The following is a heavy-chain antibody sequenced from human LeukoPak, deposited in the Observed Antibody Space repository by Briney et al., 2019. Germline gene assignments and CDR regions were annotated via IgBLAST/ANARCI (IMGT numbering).Heavy chain of an antibody. V-gene: IGHV3-30*02. D-gene: IGHD3-10*01. CDR2: IRYDGSNK. CDR3: AKTYYYGSGSFTDLYYYYYMDV. J-gene: IGHJ6*03. Sequence: GGSLRLSCAASGFTFSTHGMHWVRQAPGKGLEWVAFIRYDGSNKYYADSVKGRFTISRDNSKNTLYLQMNSLRAEDTAVYYCAKTYYYGSGSFTDLYYYYYMDVWGKGTTVTISS. CDR1: GFTFSTHG.